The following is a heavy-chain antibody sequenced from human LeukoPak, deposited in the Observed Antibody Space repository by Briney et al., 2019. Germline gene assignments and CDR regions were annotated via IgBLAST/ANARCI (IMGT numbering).Heavy chain of an antibody. Sequence: GGSLRLSCAASGFTFSTYWMNWIRQAPGKGLEWVGRIKSKTDGGTTDYAAPVKGRFTISRDNSKNTLYLQMNSLKTEDTAVYYCTTDTYYYDSSGSPIDYWGQGTLVTVSS. V-gene: IGHV3-15*01. CDR2: IKSKTDGGTT. CDR1: GFTFSTYW. D-gene: IGHD3-22*01. CDR3: TTDTYYYDSSGSPIDY. J-gene: IGHJ4*02.